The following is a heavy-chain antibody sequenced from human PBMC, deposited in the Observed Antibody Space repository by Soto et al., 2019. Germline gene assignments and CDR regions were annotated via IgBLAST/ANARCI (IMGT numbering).Heavy chain of an antibody. CDR3: ARAVAVPADFDY. V-gene: IGHV1-3*05. CDR2: INAGNGNT. Sequence: QVQRVQSGAEEKKPGASVKVSCKASGYTFTGYAMHWVRQAPGQRLEWMGWINAGNGNTKYSQKFQGRVTITRDTSAGAAYMELSSLSSEDTAVYYCARAVAVPADFDYWGQGTLVTVSS. J-gene: IGHJ4*02. CDR1: GYTFTGYA. D-gene: IGHD6-19*01.